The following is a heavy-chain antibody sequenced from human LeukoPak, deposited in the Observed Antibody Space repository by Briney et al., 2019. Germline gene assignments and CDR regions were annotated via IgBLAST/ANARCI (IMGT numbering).Heavy chain of an antibody. CDR1: GFIYSDYW. CDR2: IKTDGSEK. Sequence: GGSLRLSCAASGFIYSDYWMSWVRQAPGKGLEWVANIKTDGSEKYYVDSVKGRFTISRDNAKNSLYLQMSSLRAEDTAVYYCARGGWRPDPWGQGTLVTVSS. CDR3: ARGGWRPDP. J-gene: IGHJ5*02. V-gene: IGHV3-7*01. D-gene: IGHD6-19*01.